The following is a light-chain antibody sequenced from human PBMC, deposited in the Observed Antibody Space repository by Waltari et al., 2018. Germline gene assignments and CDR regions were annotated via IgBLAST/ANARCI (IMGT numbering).Light chain of an antibody. CDR1: SRDFGIYTL. J-gene: IGLJ3*02. V-gene: IGLV2-23*02. Sequence: QSGLTQPASVAGSPGPSIPISCTGTSRDFGIYTLSSWYLPLPGKAPKLLISEVSQRPSGVSTRFSGSKSGNTASLTISGLQAEDEADYYCCSYGGTTNWMFGGGTRLTV. CDR3: CSYGGTTNWM. CDR2: EVS.